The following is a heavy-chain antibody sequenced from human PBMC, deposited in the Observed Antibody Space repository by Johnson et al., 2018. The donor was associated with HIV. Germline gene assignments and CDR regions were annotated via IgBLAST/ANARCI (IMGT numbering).Heavy chain of an antibody. Sequence: QVQLVESGGGLVQPGRSLRLSCAASGFTFSSYGMHWVRQAPGKGLEWVAVIWYDGSNKYYVDSVKGRFTISRDNAKNALYLQMNSLRAEDTAVYYCARGVHSVWAAFDIWGQGTMVTVSS. CDR2: IWYDGSNK. CDR3: ARGVHSVWAAFDI. J-gene: IGHJ3*02. D-gene: IGHD2-21*01. V-gene: IGHV3-33*01. CDR1: GFTFSSYG.